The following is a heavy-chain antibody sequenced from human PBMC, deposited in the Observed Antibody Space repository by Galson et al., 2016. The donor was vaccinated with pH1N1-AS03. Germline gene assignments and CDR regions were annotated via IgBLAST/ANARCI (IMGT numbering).Heavy chain of an antibody. CDR1: GGTFNSNA. Sequence: SVKVSCKASGGTFNSNAISWVRQAPGQGLEWMGGIIAIFRTTIYAQKFQGRVTITADEFMRTVNMELSSLTSEDTAVYYCASLVVDYDILTGYYHYFDNWGQGTLVSVSS. D-gene: IGHD3-9*01. CDR3: ASLVVDYDILTGYYHYFDN. CDR2: IIAIFRTT. J-gene: IGHJ4*02. V-gene: IGHV1-69*13.